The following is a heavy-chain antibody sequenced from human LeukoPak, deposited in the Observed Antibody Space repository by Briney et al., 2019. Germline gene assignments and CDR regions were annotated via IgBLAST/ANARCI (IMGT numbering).Heavy chain of an antibody. Sequence: SETLSLTCTVSGGSISSYYLSWVRQPPGKGLEWIGYIYYSGSTNYNPSLKSRVTISVDTSKNQFSLKLSSVTAEDTAVYYCARGGYSYGSYYFDYWGEGTLVTVSS. D-gene: IGHD5-18*01. CDR1: GGSISSYY. J-gene: IGHJ4*02. CDR2: IYYSGST. CDR3: ARGGYSYGSYYFDY. V-gene: IGHV4-59*01.